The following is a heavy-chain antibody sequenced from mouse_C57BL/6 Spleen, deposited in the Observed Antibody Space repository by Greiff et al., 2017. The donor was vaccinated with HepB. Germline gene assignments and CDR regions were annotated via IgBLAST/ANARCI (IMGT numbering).Heavy chain of an antibody. CDR1: GFTFSDYY. CDR3: ARGGYYYAMDY. J-gene: IGHJ4*01. D-gene: IGHD2-2*01. V-gene: IGHV5-16*01. Sequence: EVKLVESEGGLVQPGSSMKLSCTAYGFTFSDYYMAWVRQVPEKGLEWVANINYDGSSTYYLDSLKSRFIISRDNAKNILYLQMSSLKSEDTATYYCARGGYYYAMDYWGQGTSVTVSS. CDR2: INYDGSST.